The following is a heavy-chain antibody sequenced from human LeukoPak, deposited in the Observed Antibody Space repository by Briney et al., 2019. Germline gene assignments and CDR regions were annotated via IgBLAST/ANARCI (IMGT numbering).Heavy chain of an antibody. Sequence: GGSLRLSCAVSGFTFSSYSMHWVRQAPGKGLEWVSCIRTVTSSIYYADAVKGRFTVSRDNAKNSLYLEMNSLRAEDTAVYYCAREWFLARYSWGQGVLVTVSS. CDR3: AREWFLARYS. J-gene: IGHJ5*02. CDR2: IRTVTSSI. CDR1: GFTFSSYS. D-gene: IGHD3-10*01. V-gene: IGHV3-21*01.